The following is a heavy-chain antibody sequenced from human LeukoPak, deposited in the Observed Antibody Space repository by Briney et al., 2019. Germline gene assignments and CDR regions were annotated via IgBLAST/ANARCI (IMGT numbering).Heavy chain of an antibody. V-gene: IGHV3-7*04. CDR1: GFTFSIYW. Sequence: GGSLRLSCAASGFTFSIYWMSWVRQAPGKGLEWVANINQDGSEEYYVDSLKGRFTISRDNAKNSLYLQINSLRADDTAVYYCARYCSIGSCFDYWGQGTLVTVSS. J-gene: IGHJ4*02. D-gene: IGHD2-15*01. CDR3: ARYCSIGSCFDY. CDR2: INQDGSEE.